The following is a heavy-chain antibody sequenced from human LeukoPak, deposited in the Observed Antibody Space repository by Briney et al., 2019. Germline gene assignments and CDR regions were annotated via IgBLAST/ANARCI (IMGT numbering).Heavy chain of an antibody. CDR2: IYYSGST. J-gene: IGHJ3*02. V-gene: IGHV4-59*01. Sequence: PSETLSLTCTVSGGSISSYYWSWIRQPPGKGLEWIGYIYYSGSTNYNPSLKSRVTISVDTSKNQFSLKLSSVPAADTAVYYCARDLGLEAFDIWGQGTMVTVSS. CDR1: GGSISSYY. D-gene: IGHD3-22*01. CDR3: ARDLGLEAFDI.